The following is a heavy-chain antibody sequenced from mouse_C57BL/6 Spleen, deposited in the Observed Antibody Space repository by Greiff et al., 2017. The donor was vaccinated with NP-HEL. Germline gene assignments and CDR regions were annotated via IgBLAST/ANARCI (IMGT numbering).Heavy chain of an antibody. J-gene: IGHJ2*01. CDR3: ARNNYDYDGRGFDY. CDR2: IDPSDSYT. Sequence: QVQLQQPGAELVKPGASVKMSCKASGYTFTSYWITWVKQRPGQGLEWIGEIDPSDSYTNYNQKFKGKSTLTVDKSSSTAYMQLSSLTSEDSAVYYCARNNYDYDGRGFDYWGQGTTLTVSS. CDR1: GYTFTSYW. V-gene: IGHV1-69*01. D-gene: IGHD2-4*01.